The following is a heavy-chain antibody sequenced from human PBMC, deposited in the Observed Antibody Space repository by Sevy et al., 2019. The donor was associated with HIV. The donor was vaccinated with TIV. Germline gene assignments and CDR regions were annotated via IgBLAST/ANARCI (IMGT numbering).Heavy chain of an antibody. J-gene: IGHJ4*02. CDR1: GGTFSSYA. Sequence: ASVKVSCKASGGTFSSYAISWVRQAPGQGLEWMGGIIPIFGTANYAQKFQGRVTITADESTGTAYMELGSLGSEDTAVYYCARGSPPPYSSGWFLDYWGQGTLVTVSS. CDR2: IIPIFGTA. CDR3: ARGSPPPYSSGWFLDY. D-gene: IGHD6-19*01. V-gene: IGHV1-69*13.